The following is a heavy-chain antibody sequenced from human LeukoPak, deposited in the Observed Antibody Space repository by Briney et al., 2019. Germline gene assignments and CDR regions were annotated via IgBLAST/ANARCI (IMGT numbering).Heavy chain of an antibody. CDR1: GFTFSSYG. J-gene: IGHJ4*02. D-gene: IGHD3-22*01. Sequence: GRSLRLSCAASGFTFSSYGMHWVRQAPGKGLEWVAVISYDGSDKYYADSVKGRFTISRDTSNHTLYLQMHRLRAEDPAVYYSAEDCRLDHHDSSGYPDYWGQGTLVTVSS. CDR2: ISYDGSDK. CDR3: AEDCRLDHHDSSGYPDY. V-gene: IGHV3-30*18.